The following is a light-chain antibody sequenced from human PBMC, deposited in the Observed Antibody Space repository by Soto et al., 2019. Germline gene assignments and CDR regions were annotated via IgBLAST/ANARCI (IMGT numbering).Light chain of an antibody. CDR1: SSDVGGYNY. V-gene: IGLV2-14*01. CDR3: SSYTTSSTLYV. J-gene: IGLJ1*01. CDR2: EVS. Sequence: QPVLTQPASVSGSPGQSITISCAGTSSDVGGYNYVSWYQQHPGKAPKLMIYEVSNRPSGVSNRFSGSKSGNTASLTISGLQAEDEADYYCSSYTTSSTLYVFGTETKVTVL.